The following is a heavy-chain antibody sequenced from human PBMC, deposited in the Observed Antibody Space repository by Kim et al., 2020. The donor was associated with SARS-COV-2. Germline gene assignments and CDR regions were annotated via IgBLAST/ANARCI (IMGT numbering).Heavy chain of an antibody. V-gene: IGHV6-1*01. CDR2: TYFRSKWYN. CDR1: GDGLSSNSAS. CDR3: ARGRPGTFDI. Sequence: SQTLSLTCGISGDGLSSNSASWNWIRQSPSRGLEWLGRTYFRSKWYNDYAVSVKSRITINPDTSKSQFSLQLNSVTPEDTAVYYCARGRPGTFDIWGQGTMVTISS. D-gene: IGHD6-6*01. J-gene: IGHJ3*02.